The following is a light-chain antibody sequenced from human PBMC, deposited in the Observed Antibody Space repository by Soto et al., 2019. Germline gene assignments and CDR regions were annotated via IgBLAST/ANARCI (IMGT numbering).Light chain of an antibody. Sequence: QSALTQPPSASGSPGQSVTISCTGTSRDIGGYDFVSWYQQHPGKAPKLLIYDVIKRPSGVPDRFSGSKSGNTASLTVSGLQTDDEADYYCSSYGGSNILLFGGWTKLTVL. J-gene: IGLJ2*01. CDR2: DVI. CDR1: SRDIGGYDF. CDR3: SSYGGSNILL. V-gene: IGLV2-8*01.